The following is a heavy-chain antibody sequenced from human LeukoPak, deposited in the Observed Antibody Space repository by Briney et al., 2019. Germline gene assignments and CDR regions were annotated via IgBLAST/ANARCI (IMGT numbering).Heavy chain of an antibody. V-gene: IGHV3-33*07. CDR3: GRDERGYYNSSGFYGAIDF. Sequence: GGSLRLSCAASGFTFSSYWMFWVRQAPGKGLEWVAFIWYDGSNKYYADSVKGRFTFSRDNSKNTVYLQMNSLRAEDTAVYYCGRDERGYYNSSGFYGAIDFWGQGTLVTVSS. CDR2: IWYDGSNK. CDR1: GFTFSSYW. J-gene: IGHJ4*02. D-gene: IGHD3-22*01.